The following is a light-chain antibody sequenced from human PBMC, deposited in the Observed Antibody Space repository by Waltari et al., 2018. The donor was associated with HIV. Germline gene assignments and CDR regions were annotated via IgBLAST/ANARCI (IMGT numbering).Light chain of an antibody. CDR1: SSDVGSYNL. J-gene: IGLJ2*01. Sequence: QSALTQPASVSGSPGQSITISCTGTSSDVGSYNLVSWYQQHPGKAPKLMIYEVSKRPSRVSNRFSGSKSGNTASLTISGLQAEDEADYYCGTWDNTLSAVVFGGGTKLAVL. CDR2: EVS. V-gene: IGLV2-23*02. CDR3: GTWDNTLSAVV.